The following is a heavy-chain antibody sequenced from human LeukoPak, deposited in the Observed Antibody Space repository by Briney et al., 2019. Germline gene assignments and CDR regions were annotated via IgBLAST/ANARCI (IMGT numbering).Heavy chain of an antibody. Sequence: SETLSLTCAVSGYSISSGYYWGWIRQPPGKGLEWIGSIYHSGSTYYNPSLKSRVTISVDTSKNQFSLKLSSVTAADTAVYYCARAPDMVRGVSLEFDPWGQGTLVTVAS. CDR2: IYHSGST. CDR3: ARAPDMVRGVSLEFDP. D-gene: IGHD3-10*01. CDR1: GYSISSGYY. J-gene: IGHJ5*02. V-gene: IGHV4-38-2*01.